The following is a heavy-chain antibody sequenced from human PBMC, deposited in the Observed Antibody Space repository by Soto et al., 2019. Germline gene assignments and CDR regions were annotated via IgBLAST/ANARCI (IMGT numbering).Heavy chain of an antibody. J-gene: IGHJ3*02. Sequence: EMQLLGSGGGLVQPGGSLRLSCEASGFTFRGYAMSWVRQAPGKGLEWVSTISGSGGSTFYADSVKGRFTISRDNSRDTLYLQMNSLRAEDTAVYYCAKGVRTLIVVVISDAFDIWCQGTMVTVSS. CDR2: ISGSGGST. CDR1: GFTFRGYA. CDR3: AKGVRTLIVVVISDAFDI. V-gene: IGHV3-23*01. D-gene: IGHD3-22*01.